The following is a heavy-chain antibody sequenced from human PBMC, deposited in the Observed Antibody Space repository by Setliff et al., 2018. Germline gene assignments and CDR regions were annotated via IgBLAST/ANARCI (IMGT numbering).Heavy chain of an antibody. J-gene: IGHJ5*02. D-gene: IGHD3-10*01. Sequence: ASVKVSCKTSGYPFVGYFIYWMRQAPGQGLEWVGWINPNSGVTNYAQKFQGRVTMTRDTSISTAYMELSSLRSDDTAVYYCARVATLIRGVTVNWFDPWGQGTLVTVSS. CDR2: INPNSGVT. CDR1: GYPFVGYF. CDR3: ARVATLIRGVTVNWFDP. V-gene: IGHV1-2*02.